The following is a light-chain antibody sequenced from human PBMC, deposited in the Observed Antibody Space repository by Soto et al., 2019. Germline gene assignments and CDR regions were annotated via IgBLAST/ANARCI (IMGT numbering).Light chain of an antibody. CDR3: RSYDSSLSYV. CDR1: RSNIGAGYD. J-gene: IGLJ1*01. Sequence: QSVLTQTPSVSGAPGQRVTISCTGSRSNIGAGYDVHWYQQLPGTAPKLLMYGNSNRNSGVPDRFSDSQSCTSASLAITGIQAENEDDYYCRSYDSSLSYVFGTGTKVTVL. CDR2: GNS. V-gene: IGLV1-40*01.